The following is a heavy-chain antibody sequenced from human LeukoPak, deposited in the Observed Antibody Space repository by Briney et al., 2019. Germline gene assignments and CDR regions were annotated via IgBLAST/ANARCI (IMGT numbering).Heavy chain of an antibody. CDR2: IYYSGST. CDR1: GGSISSSSYY. CDR3: ARHVRFLEWLSSYYFDY. V-gene: IGHV4-39*01. D-gene: IGHD3-3*01. Sequence: SETLSLTCTVSGGSISSSSYYWGWIRQPPGTGLEGIGSIYYSGSTYYNPSLKSRVTISVDTSKSQFSLRLTSVTAADTAVYYCARHVRFLEWLSSYYFDYWGQGTLVTVSS. J-gene: IGHJ4*02.